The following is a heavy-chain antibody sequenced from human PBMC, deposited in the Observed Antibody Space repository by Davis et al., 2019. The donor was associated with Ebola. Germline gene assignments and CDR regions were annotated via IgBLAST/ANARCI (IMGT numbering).Heavy chain of an antibody. Sequence: PGGSLRLSCAASGFTFSSYGMHWVRQAPGKGLEWVAVIWYDGSNKYYADSVKGRFTISRDNSKNTLYLQMNSLRAEDTAVYYCARAGNSGSYAHFDYWGQGTLVTVSS. V-gene: IGHV3-33*01. CDR1: GFTFSSYG. D-gene: IGHD1-26*01. J-gene: IGHJ4*02. CDR2: IWYDGSNK. CDR3: ARAGNSGSYAHFDY.